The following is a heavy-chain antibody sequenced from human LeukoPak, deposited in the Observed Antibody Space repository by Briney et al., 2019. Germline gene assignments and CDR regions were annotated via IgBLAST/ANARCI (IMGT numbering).Heavy chain of an antibody. D-gene: IGHD2-2*01. V-gene: IGHV3-30*02. CDR3: ARGYCSSTSCYGDQIVVGAFDI. Sequence: LSGGSLRLSCAASRFTFSNYGMHWVRQAPGKGLEWVAFIRYDGSNKYYADSVKGRFTISRDNSKNTLYLQMNSLRAEDTAVYYCARGYCSSTSCYGDQIVVGAFDIWGQGTMVTVSS. CDR2: IRYDGSNK. CDR1: RFTFSNYG. J-gene: IGHJ3*02.